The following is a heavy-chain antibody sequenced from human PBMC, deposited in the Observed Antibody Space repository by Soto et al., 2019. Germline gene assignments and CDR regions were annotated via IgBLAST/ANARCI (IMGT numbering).Heavy chain of an antibody. CDR2: VPFDGSYK. V-gene: IGHV3-30*03. D-gene: IGHD3-10*01. J-gene: IGHJ4*02. Sequence: QVQLVESGGGVVQPGRSLRLSCAASGFTFHTYAMHWVRQAPGKGLEWVAVVPFDGSYKYYADSVKGRFTISRDNSKNTLYLQMNSLRAEDTAVYYCARSTCSPIGHRAELQHWGQGTLVTVSS. CDR1: GFTFHTYA. CDR3: ARSTCSPIGHRAELQH.